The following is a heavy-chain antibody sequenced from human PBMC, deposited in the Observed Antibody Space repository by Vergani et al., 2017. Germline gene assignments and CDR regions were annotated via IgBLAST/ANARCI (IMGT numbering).Heavy chain of an antibody. CDR1: GGSISSGGYY. D-gene: IGHD3-10*01. CDR3: ARDIRSRSGNGMDV. CDR2: IYYSGST. J-gene: IGHJ6*02. V-gene: IGHV4-31*03. Sequence: QVQLQESGPGLVKPSQTLSLTCTVSGGSISSGGYYWSWIRQHPGKGLEWIGYIYYSGSTYYNPSLKSRVTISVDTSKNQFSLKLRSVTAAATAVYYCARDIRSRSGNGMDVWGQGTTVTVSS.